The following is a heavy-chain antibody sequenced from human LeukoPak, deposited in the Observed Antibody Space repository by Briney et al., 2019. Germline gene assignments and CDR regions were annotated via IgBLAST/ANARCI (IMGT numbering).Heavy chain of an antibody. Sequence: PGGSLRLSCAASGFPFSSCAMSWVRQAPGKGLEWVSAISGSGGSTYYADSVKGRFTISRDNSKNTVYLQMNSLRAEDTAVYYCTTTAPVTGYWGQGTLVTVSS. CDR1: GFPFSSCA. J-gene: IGHJ4*02. CDR2: ISGSGGST. CDR3: TTTAPVTGY. D-gene: IGHD6-13*01. V-gene: IGHV3-23*01.